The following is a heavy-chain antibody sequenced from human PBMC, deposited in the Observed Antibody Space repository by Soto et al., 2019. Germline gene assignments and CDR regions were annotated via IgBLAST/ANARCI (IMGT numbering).Heavy chain of an antibody. CDR2: INAGNGNT. Sequence: GASVKVSCKASGYTFTSYAMHWVRQAPGQRLEWMGWINAGNGNTKYSQKFQGRVTITRDTSASAAYMELSSLRSEDTAVYYCAFSSGSSTWFDYFDYWGQGTLLSVSS. D-gene: IGHD6-13*01. CDR1: GYTFTSYA. J-gene: IGHJ4*02. V-gene: IGHV1-3*01. CDR3: AFSSGSSTWFDYFDY.